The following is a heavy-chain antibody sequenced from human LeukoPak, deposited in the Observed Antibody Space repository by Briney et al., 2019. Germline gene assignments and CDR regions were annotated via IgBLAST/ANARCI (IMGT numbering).Heavy chain of an antibody. J-gene: IGHJ4*02. CDR2: INHSGST. Sequence: NPSEILSLTCAVYGGSFSGYYWSWIRQPPGKGLEWIGEINHSGSTNYNPSLKSRVTISVDTSKNQFSLKLSSVTAADTAVYYCARGTRHYVWGSYRSYYFDYWGQGTLVTVSS. CDR1: GGSFSGYY. CDR3: ARGTRHYVWGSYRSYYFDY. D-gene: IGHD3-16*02. V-gene: IGHV4-34*01.